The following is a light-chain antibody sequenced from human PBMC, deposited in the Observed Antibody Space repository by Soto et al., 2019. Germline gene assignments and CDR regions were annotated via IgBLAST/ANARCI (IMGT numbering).Light chain of an antibody. J-gene: IGKJ4*01. CDR2: DAS. Sequence: EIVLTQSPATLSLSPGERGTLSCSASQSVSTYLSWYQQKPGQAPRLLIYDASNRATGIPARFSGSGSGTDFTLTISYIEPEDFAFYYCQQHSDWVTFGGGTKVEI. CDR1: QSVSTY. CDR3: QQHSDWVT. V-gene: IGKV3-11*01.